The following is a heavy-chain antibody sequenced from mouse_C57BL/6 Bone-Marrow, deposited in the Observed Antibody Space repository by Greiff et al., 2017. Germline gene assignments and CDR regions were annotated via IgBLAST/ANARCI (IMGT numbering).Heavy chain of an antibody. CDR1: GFNIKDDY. J-gene: IGHJ2*01. CDR3: TSYYYGSSYFDY. CDR2: IDPENGAT. V-gene: IGHV14-4*01. D-gene: IGHD1-1*01. Sequence: VQLQPSGAELVRPGASVKLSCTASGFNIKDDYMPWVKQRPEQGLEWIGWIDPENGATEYASKFQGKATITADTSSNTAYLQLSSLTSEDTAVYYCTSYYYGSSYFDYWGQGTTLTVSS.